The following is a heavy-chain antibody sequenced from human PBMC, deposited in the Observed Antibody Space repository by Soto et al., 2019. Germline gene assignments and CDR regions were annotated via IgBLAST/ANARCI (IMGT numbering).Heavy chain of an antibody. CDR2: IYPGDSDT. Sequence: GESLKISCKGSGYSFTSYWIGWVRQMPGKGLEWMGIIYPGDSDTRYRPSFQGQVTISADKSISTAYLQWSSLKASDTARYYCAGQCVARPLLYPFDYWGQGTLVTVSS. D-gene: IGHD2-2*02. CDR1: GYSFTSYW. V-gene: IGHV5-51*01. CDR3: AGQCVARPLLYPFDY. J-gene: IGHJ4*02.